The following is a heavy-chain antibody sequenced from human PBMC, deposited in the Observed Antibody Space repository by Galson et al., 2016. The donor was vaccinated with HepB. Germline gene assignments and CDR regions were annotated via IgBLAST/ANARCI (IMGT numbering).Heavy chain of an antibody. CDR3: ARAAIIPGARMVFDP. CDR2: IYKTGST. V-gene: IGHV4-59*01. D-gene: IGHD2-2*01. J-gene: IGHJ5*02. Sequence: ETLSLTCNVSGGSISSYFWSWIRQTPGKELEWIGYIYKTGSTNYSPSLKSRVSISVDTSRIQFSLKVRSVTAADTAVYYCARAAIIPGARMVFDPWGQGILVTVSS. CDR1: GGSISSYF.